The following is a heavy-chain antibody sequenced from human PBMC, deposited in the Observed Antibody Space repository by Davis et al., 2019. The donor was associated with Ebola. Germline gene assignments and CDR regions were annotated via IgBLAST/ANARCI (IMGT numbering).Heavy chain of an antibody. CDR3: SSWVSSHFDF. V-gene: IGHV3-21*04. Sequence: PGGSLRLSCAASGFTFSTYNMNWVRQAPGKGLEWVSSITTSSSHIYYADSVKGRFTISRDNAKNSVFLQMNSLRAEDTAMYYCSSWVSSHFDFWGQGTLVTVSS. CDR1: GFTFSTYN. D-gene: IGHD6-13*01. CDR2: ITTSSSHI. J-gene: IGHJ4*02.